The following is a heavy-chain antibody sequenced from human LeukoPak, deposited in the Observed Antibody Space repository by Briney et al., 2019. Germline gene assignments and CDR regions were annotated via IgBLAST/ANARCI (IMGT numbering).Heavy chain of an antibody. D-gene: IGHD5-24*01. CDR1: GYTFTGYY. CDR2: IIPIFGTA. J-gene: IGHJ4*02. Sequence: GASVKVSCKASGYTFTGYYMHWVRQAPGQGLEWMGGIIPIFGTANYAQKFQGRVTITADESTSTAYMELSSLRSEDTAVYYCASSLGMEMATPFDYWGQGTLVTVSS. CDR3: ASSLGMEMATPFDY. V-gene: IGHV1-69*13.